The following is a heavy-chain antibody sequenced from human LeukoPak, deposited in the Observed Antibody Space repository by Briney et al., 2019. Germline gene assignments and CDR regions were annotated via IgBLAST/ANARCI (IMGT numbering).Heavy chain of an antibody. CDR3: ARGYSYGYVLDY. D-gene: IGHD5-18*01. CDR2: ISYDGSNK. V-gene: IGHV3-30*04. Sequence: GRSLRLSCAASGFTVSSYAIHWVRQAPGKGLEWVAVISYDGSNKYYADSVKGRFTISRDNSKNTLYLQMNSLRAEDTAVYYCARGYSYGYVLDYWGQGTLVTVSS. CDR1: GFTVSSYA. J-gene: IGHJ4*02.